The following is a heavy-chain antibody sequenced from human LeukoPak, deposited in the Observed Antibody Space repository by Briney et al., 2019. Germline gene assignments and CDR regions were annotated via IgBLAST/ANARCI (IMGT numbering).Heavy chain of an antibody. V-gene: IGHV3-23*01. Sequence: PGGSLRLSCAASGFTLSNYAMTWVRQAPGKGLEWASTIRGSGGSTYYADSVKGRFTLSRDKSKNTLYLQMNSLRAEDTAVYYCAREGEPYSSGWYDNWFDPWGQGTLVTVSS. J-gene: IGHJ5*02. D-gene: IGHD6-19*01. CDR1: GFTLSNYA. CDR3: AREGEPYSSGWYDNWFDP. CDR2: IRGSGGST.